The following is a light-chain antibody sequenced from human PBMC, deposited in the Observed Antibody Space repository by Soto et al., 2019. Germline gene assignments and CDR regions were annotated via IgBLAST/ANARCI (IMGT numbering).Light chain of an antibody. CDR1: QGIRNN. CDR3: QHYNSYSEA. CDR2: KAS. Sequence: DIQMTQSPSSLFASVGDRVTITCRASQGIRNNLGWYQQKPGKAPKRLIYKASTLESGVPSNFSGSGSETEFTLTISSLQPDDFATYYCQHYNSYSEAFGQGTKVDIK. V-gene: IGKV1-5*03. J-gene: IGKJ1*01.